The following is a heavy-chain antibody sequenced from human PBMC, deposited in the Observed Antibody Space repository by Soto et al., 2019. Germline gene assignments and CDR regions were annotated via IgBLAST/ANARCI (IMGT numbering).Heavy chain of an antibody. CDR1: GYTFSTSG. Sequence: QVQLVQSGAEVRKPGASVKVSCKASGYTFSTSGMSWLRQAPGQGLEWMGWISTYNGDTNHAPKFQDRVTMTSDTTTSTVYMALRSLRSDDTAVYYCARAGAAPYYYYGMDVWGQGTRVTVSS. D-gene: IGHD2-15*01. CDR3: ARAGAAPYYYYGMDV. V-gene: IGHV1-18*01. J-gene: IGHJ6*02. CDR2: ISTYNGDT.